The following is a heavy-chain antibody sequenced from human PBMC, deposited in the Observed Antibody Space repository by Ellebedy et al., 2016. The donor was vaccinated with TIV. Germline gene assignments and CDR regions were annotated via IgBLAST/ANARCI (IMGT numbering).Heavy chain of an antibody. CDR1: GFTFDDYG. CDR2: INWNGGST. V-gene: IGHV3-20*04. J-gene: IGHJ4*02. D-gene: IGHD1-26*01. Sequence: PEGSLRLSCAASGFTFDDYGMSWVRQAPGKGLEWVSGINWNGGSTGYADSVKGRFTISRDNAKNSLYLQMNSLRAEDTALYYCARDSALFTEGALFDYWGQGTLVTVSS. CDR3: ARDSALFTEGALFDY.